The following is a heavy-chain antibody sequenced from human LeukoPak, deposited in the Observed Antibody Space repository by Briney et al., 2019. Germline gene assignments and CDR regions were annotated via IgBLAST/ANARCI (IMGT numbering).Heavy chain of an antibody. J-gene: IGHJ3*02. CDR3: AKKNDYGDYGRAFDI. CDR2: ISYDGSNK. Sequence: GGSLRLSCAASGFTFSSYAMHWVRQAPGKGLEWVAVISYDGSNKYYADSVKGRFTISRDNSKNMLYLQMNSLRAEDTAVYYCAKKNDYGDYGRAFDIWGQGTMVTVSS. D-gene: IGHD4-17*01. V-gene: IGHV3-30*18. CDR1: GFTFSSYA.